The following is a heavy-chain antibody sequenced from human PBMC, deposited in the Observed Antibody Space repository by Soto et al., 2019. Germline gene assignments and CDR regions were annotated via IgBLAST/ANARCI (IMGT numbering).Heavy chain of an antibody. D-gene: IGHD6-19*01. CDR3: AKGAVAGTTSGIDY. V-gene: IGHV3-23*01. CDR2: ISGSGVST. J-gene: IGHJ4*02. CDR1: GFTFSTYA. Sequence: EVHLLESGGDLVQPGGSLRLSCAGSGFTFSTYAMSWVRQAPGKGLEWVSVISGSGVSTNYADSVKGRFTISRDNSNNTLYLQMNSLRAEDTAVYYCAKGAVAGTTSGIDYWGQGTLVIVSS.